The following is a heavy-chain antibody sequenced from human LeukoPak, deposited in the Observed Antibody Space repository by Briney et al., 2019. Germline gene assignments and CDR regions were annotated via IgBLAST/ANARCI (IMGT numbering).Heavy chain of an antibody. CDR2: ISSSSSYI. CDR1: GFTFSSYS. CDR3: ARSYVGITMIVVVPFDY. Sequence: PGGSLRLSCAASGFTFSSYSMNWVRQAPGKGLEWVSSISSSSSYIYYADSVKGRFTISRDNAKNSLYLQMNSLRAEDTAVYYCARSYVGITMIVVVPFDYWGQGTLATVSS. D-gene: IGHD3-22*01. V-gene: IGHV3-21*01. J-gene: IGHJ4*02.